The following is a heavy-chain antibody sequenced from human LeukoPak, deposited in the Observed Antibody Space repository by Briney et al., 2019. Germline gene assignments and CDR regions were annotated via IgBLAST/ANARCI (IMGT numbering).Heavy chain of an antibody. CDR3: AREEYYDSSGYYDY. CDR1: GGSFSGYY. D-gene: IGHD3-22*01. Sequence: SETLSLTCAVYGGSFSGYYWSWIRQPPRKGLEWIGEINHSGSTNYNPSLKSRVTISVDTSKNQFSLKLSSVTAADTAVYYCAREEYYDSSGYYDYWGQGTLVTVSS. CDR2: INHSGST. V-gene: IGHV4-34*01. J-gene: IGHJ4*02.